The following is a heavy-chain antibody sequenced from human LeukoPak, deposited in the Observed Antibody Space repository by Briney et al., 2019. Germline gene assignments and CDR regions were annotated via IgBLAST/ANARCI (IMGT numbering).Heavy chain of an antibody. CDR1: GYTFRNYY. D-gene: IGHD1-26*01. V-gene: IGHV1-69*13. J-gene: IGHJ4*02. Sequence: ASVKVSCKASGYTFRNYYLHWVRQAPGQGLEWMGGIIPIFGTANYAQKFQGRVTITADESTSTAYMELSSLRSEDTAVYYCARGGVGATTPFDYWGQGTLVTVSS. CDR2: IIPIFGTA. CDR3: ARGGVGATTPFDY.